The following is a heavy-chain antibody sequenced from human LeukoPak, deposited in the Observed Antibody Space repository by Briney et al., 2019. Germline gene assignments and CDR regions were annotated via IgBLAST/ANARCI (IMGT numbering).Heavy chain of an antibody. D-gene: IGHD3-10*01. Sequence: GASAKVSCKASGYTFTGYYMHWVRQAPGQGLEWMGWINPNSGGTNYAQKFQGRVTMTRDTSISTAYMELSRLRSDDTAVYYCARDRITMVRGVTARDAFDIWGQGTMVTVSS. CDR3: ARDRITMVRGVTARDAFDI. V-gene: IGHV1-2*02. J-gene: IGHJ3*02. CDR1: GYTFTGYY. CDR2: INPNSGGT.